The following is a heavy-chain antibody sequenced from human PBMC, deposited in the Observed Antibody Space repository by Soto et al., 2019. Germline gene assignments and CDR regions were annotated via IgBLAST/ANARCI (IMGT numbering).Heavy chain of an antibody. V-gene: IGHV3-74*01. CDR3: AREIVTTGEYYFDS. CDR2: INRDGSST. J-gene: IGHJ4*02. Sequence: GGSLRLSCAASGFTFSSYAMSWVRQAPGKGLEWVSAINRDGSSTSYADSVKGRVTISRDTAKNTLYLQMNSLRAEDTAVYYCAREIVTTGEYYFDSWGQGTLVTVSS. CDR1: GFTFSSYA. D-gene: IGHD1-1*01.